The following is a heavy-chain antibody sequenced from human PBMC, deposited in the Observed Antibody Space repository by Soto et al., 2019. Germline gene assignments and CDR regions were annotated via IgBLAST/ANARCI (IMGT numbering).Heavy chain of an antibody. V-gene: IGHV3-74*01. D-gene: IGHD3-10*01. CDR3: SRDTDTYGSANYFY. Sequence: EVQLVESGGGLVQPGGSVRLSCAASGFTFNTFWMHWVRQALEKGLVWFSRINSDEITKAYADSVKGRVTISRDNAKNPLCLQMNTLTVQAASVYHYSRDTDTYGSANYFYCGQGTLLTVSA. CDR2: INSDEITK. J-gene: IGHJ4*02. CDR1: GFTFNTFW.